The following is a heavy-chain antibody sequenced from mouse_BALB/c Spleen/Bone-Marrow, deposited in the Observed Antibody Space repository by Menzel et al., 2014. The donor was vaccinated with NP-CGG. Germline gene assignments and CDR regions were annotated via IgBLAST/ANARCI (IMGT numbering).Heavy chain of an antibody. Sequence: QVQLKESGAELAKPGASVKMSCKASGYTFTSYWMHWAKQRPGQGLEWIGYINPSSGYNEYNQKFKDKATLTADKSSSTAYMQLSSLTSEDSAVYYCAGYYYGEGFAYWGQGTLVTVSA. D-gene: IGHD1-1*01. CDR1: GYTFTSYW. CDR3: AGYYYGEGFAY. CDR2: INPSSGYN. V-gene: IGHV1-7*01. J-gene: IGHJ3*01.